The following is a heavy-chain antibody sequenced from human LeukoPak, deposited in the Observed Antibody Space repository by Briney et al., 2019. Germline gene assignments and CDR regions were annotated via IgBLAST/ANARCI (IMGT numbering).Heavy chain of an antibody. CDR2: INPNSGGT. CDR1: GYTFTGYY. CDR3: ARDPYYDILTGYYTRYYYMDV. V-gene: IGHV1-2*02. D-gene: IGHD3-9*01. Sequence: SVKVSCKASGYTFTGYYMHWVRQAPGQGLEWMGWINPNSGGTNYAQKFQGRVTMTRDTSISTAYMELSSLRSEDTAVYYCARDPYYDILTGYYTRYYYMDVWGKGTTVTVSS. J-gene: IGHJ6*03.